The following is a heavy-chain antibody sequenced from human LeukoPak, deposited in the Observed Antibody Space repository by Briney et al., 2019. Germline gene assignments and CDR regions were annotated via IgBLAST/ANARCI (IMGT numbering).Heavy chain of an antibody. CDR3: AKDGTGGYYYLDY. Sequence: PGGSLRLSCAASGFTFSSHGMHWVRQAAGMGLEWDALILYDGSNEYYADSVQGRFTISRDSSRNTLYLQMNSLRAEDTAVYYCAKDGTGGYYYLDYWGQGTLVTVSS. V-gene: IGHV3-30*18. CDR2: ILYDGSNE. CDR1: GFTFSSHG. D-gene: IGHD3-22*01. J-gene: IGHJ4*02.